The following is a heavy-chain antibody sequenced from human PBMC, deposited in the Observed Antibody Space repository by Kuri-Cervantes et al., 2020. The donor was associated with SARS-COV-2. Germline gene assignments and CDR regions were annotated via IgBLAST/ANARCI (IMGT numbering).Heavy chain of an antibody. Sequence: GSLRLSCAASGFTFSSYSMNWVRQPPGKGLEWIGSIYYSGSTYYNPSLKSRVTISVDTSKNQFSLKLSSVTAADTAVYYCARLEPTMVRTAGDGGGFDYWGQGTLVTVSS. J-gene: IGHJ4*02. V-gene: IGHV4-39*01. CDR3: ARLEPTMVRTAGDGGGFDY. D-gene: IGHD3-10*01. CDR2: IYYSGST. CDR1: GFTFSSYSMN.